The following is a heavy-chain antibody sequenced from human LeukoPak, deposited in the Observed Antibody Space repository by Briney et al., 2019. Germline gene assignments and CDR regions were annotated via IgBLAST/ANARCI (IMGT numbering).Heavy chain of an antibody. CDR2: ISSSSRYI. D-gene: IGHD2-21*02. Sequence: GGSLRLSCAASGFTFSSYSMNWVRQAPGKGLEWVSSISSSSRYIYYADSVKGRFTISRDNAKNSLYLQMNSLRAEDTAVYYCARVGLAYCGGDCYSEEYYFDYWGQGTLVTVSS. CDR1: GFTFSSYS. CDR3: ARVGLAYCGGDCYSEEYYFDY. J-gene: IGHJ4*02. V-gene: IGHV3-21*01.